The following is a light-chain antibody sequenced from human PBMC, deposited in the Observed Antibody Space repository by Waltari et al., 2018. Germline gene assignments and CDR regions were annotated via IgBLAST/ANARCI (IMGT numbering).Light chain of an antibody. CDR2: DVT. CDR1: SSDVGGYNY. V-gene: IGLV2-14*01. J-gene: IGLJ1*01. CDR3: SSYTSSSTLYV. Sequence: QSALTQPASVSGSPGQSITISCTGTSSDVGGYNYVSWYQQHPGKAPKLMIYDVTNRPSGVSIRFSGSKSGNTASLTICGLQAEDEADYYCSSYTSSSTLYVFGTGTKVTVL.